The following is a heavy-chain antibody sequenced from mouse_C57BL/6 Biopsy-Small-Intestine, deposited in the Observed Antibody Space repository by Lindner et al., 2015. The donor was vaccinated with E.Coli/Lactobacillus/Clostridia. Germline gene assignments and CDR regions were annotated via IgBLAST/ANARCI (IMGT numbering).Heavy chain of an antibody. CDR2: VYPYNGGT. CDR3: ARGRYDGYYP. Sequence: VQLQESGPELVKPGASVKIPCKASGYTFTDYNMDWVKQSHGKSLEWIGLVYPYNGGTSYNQKFKGNATLTVDKSSSTAYMQLKSLTSEDSAVYYCARGRYDGYYPWGQGTLVTVSA. V-gene: IGHV1-18*01. J-gene: IGHJ3*02. CDR1: GYTFTDYN. D-gene: IGHD2-3*01.